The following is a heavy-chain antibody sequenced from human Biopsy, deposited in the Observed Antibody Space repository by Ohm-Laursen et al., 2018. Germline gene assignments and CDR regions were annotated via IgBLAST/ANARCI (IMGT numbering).Heavy chain of an antibody. J-gene: IGHJ6*02. CDR1: GGSSSNSG. Sequence: SVKVSCKASGGSSSNSGITWVRQAPGQGLEWMGRSIPMLGIANYAQKFQDRLTITSDKFTRTAYMGLSSLRSEDTAVYYCARTSIMDVWGQGTTVTVSS. D-gene: IGHD2/OR15-2a*01. V-gene: IGHV1-69*04. CDR3: ARTSIMDV. CDR2: SIPMLGIA.